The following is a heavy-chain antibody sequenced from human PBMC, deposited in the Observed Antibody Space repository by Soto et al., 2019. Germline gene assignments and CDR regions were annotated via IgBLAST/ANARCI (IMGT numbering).Heavy chain of an antibody. CDR1: GYTFTNFG. V-gene: IGHV1-18*01. Sequence: QVQLVQSGAEVKKPGASVKVSCKASGYTFTNFGISWVRQAPGQGLEWMGWISAYNGNTNSAQKFQDRVTMTTDTTTSTAYRKLRSLRSDDTAIYYCARGGTPIDYGGQGTLVTVSS. CDR2: ISAYNGNT. D-gene: IGHD3-16*01. CDR3: ARGGTPIDY. J-gene: IGHJ4*02.